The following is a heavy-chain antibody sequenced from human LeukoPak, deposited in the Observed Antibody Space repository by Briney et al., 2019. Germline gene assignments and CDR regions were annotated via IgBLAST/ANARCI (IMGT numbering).Heavy chain of an antibody. CDR1: GYTFTSYF. Sequence: GASVNVPCKASGYTFTSYFMHWVRQAPAQGLEWMGVINPRGCSTSYAQKFQGRVTMTRDTSTSTVYMELSRLRSEDTGVYYCARVSRDCSSTSCYNDAFDIWGQGTMVTVSS. CDR3: ARVSRDCSSTSCYNDAFDI. J-gene: IGHJ3*02. V-gene: IGHV1-46*01. CDR2: INPRGCST. D-gene: IGHD2-2*02.